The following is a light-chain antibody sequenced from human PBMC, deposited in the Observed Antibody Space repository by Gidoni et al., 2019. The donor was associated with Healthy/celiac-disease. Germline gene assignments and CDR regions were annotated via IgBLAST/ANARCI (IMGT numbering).Light chain of an antibody. Sequence: SYDLTPPPSVSVSPGQTASIPCSGDKLGDKYACWYQQKPGQSPVLVIYQDSKRPSGTPARFSGSNSGNTATLTISGTQAMDEADYYCQAWDSSTVVFGGGTKLTVL. CDR1: KLGDKY. CDR3: QAWDSSTVV. J-gene: IGLJ2*01. V-gene: IGLV3-1*01. CDR2: QDS.